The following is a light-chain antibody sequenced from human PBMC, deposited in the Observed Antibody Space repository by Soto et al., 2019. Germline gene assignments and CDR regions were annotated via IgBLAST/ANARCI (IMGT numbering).Light chain of an antibody. J-gene: IGKJ1*01. CDR2: DAS. CDR1: QSVTSW. Sequence: DIPMTQSPSTLSASVGDRVTITCRASQSVTSWLAWYQQKPGKAPKLLIYDASTLQSGVPSRFRGSASGTDFTLTISSLQPDDFATYYCEHYNTYSWTFGQGTKVEIK. CDR3: EHYNTYSWT. V-gene: IGKV1-5*01.